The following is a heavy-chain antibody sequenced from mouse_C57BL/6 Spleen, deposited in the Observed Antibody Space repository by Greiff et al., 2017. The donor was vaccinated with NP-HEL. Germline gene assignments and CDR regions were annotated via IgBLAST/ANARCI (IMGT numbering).Heavy chain of an antibody. V-gene: IGHV1-82*01. Sequence: QVQLKESGPELVKPGASVKISCKASGYAFSSSWMNWVKQRPGKGLEWIGRIYPGDGDTNYNGKFKGKATLTADKSSSTAYMQLSSLTSEDSAVYFCAREVVAPYAMDYWGQGTSVTVSS. CDR1: GYAFSSSW. J-gene: IGHJ4*01. CDR3: AREVVAPYAMDY. D-gene: IGHD1-1*02. CDR2: IYPGDGDT.